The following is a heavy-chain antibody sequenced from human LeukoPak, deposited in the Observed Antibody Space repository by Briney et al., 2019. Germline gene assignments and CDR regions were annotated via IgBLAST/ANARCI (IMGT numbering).Heavy chain of an antibody. Sequence: GASVKVSCKASGGTFSSYAISWVRQAPGQGLEWMGGIIPIFGTANYAQKFQGRVTIAADESTSTAYMELSSLRSEDTAVYYCCSSTSSPIGGGYYYYYYMDVWGKGTTVTVSS. CDR2: IIPIFGTA. CDR1: GGTFSSYA. D-gene: IGHD2-2*01. CDR3: CSSTSSPIGGGYYYYYYMDV. V-gene: IGHV1-69*13. J-gene: IGHJ6*03.